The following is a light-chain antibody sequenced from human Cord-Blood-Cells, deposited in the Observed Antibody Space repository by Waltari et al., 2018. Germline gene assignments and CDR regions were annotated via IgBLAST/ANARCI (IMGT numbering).Light chain of an antibody. V-gene: IGLV2-18*02. CDR3: SSYTSSSTLV. J-gene: IGLJ2*01. CDR2: EVS. CDR1: SSDVGIYNR. Sequence: QSALTQPPSVSGSPGQPVTISCTGTSSDVGIYNRLSWYQQPPGTAPKLMIYEVSNRPSGVTDRFSGAQSGNTASLTISGLQAEDEADYYCSSYTSSSTLVFGGGTKLTVI.